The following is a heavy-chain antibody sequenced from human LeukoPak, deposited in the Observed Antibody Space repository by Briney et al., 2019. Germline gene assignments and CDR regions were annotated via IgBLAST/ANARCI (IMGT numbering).Heavy chain of an antibody. D-gene: IGHD6-13*01. CDR3: ARAIAYSTAWTQLVFDY. Sequence: GESLKISCKGSGYSFTSYWIGWVRQMPGKGLEWMGIIYPGDSDTGYSPSFQGQVTISADKSISTAYLEWSSLKASDTAIYYCARAIAYSTAWTQLVFDYWGQGTLVTVSS. J-gene: IGHJ4*02. CDR2: IYPGDSDT. CDR1: GYSFTSYW. V-gene: IGHV5-51*01.